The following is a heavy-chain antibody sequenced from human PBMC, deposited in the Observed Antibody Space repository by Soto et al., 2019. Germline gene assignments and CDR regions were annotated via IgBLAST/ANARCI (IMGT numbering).Heavy chain of an antibody. J-gene: IGHJ2*01. Sequence: QEQLLEPGGAGVQPGRPRSPSGAAPGLPLRSYPRNWVRQAPGKGLGWLAVISYDGGYENYADSVKGRFTVSRDNSKNTLWLQINSLRPEDTALYYCAKGTTVTPWRYLDLWGQGTLVTVSS. CDR3: AKGTTVTPWRYLDL. D-gene: IGHD4-17*01. CDR1: GLPLRSYP. CDR2: ISYDGGYE. V-gene: IGHV3-30*18.